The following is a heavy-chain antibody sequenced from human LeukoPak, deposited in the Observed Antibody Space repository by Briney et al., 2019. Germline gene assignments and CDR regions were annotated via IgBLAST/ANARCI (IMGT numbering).Heavy chain of an antibody. CDR2: TNSDDSDT. D-gene: IGHD5/OR15-5a*01. J-gene: IGHJ6*02. CDR1: GFTFSSYW. CDR3: VRLSFYADVSPASPHAYGMDV. V-gene: IGHV3-74*01. Sequence: GGSLRLSCAASGFTFSSYWMHWVRQAPGKGLVWVSRTNSDDSDTNYADSVKGRFTISRDNAKNTLYLQMSSLRVEDTAVYFCVRLSFYADVSPASPHAYGMDVWGQGTTVTVSS.